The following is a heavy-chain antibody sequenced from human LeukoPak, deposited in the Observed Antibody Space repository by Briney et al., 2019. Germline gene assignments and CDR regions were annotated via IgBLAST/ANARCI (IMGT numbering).Heavy chain of an antibody. CDR2: IKEDGSEK. D-gene: IGHD6-19*01. J-gene: IGHJ4*02. CDR3: ASAIGGSGWAD. V-gene: IGHV3-7*03. Sequence: GSLRLSCAASGFTFSSYWMHWVCQAPGKGLEWVANIKEDGSEKYCVDSVKGRFTISRDNTKNSVYLQMNSLRAEDTAVYYCASAIGGSGWADWGQGTLVTVSS. CDR1: GFTFSSYW.